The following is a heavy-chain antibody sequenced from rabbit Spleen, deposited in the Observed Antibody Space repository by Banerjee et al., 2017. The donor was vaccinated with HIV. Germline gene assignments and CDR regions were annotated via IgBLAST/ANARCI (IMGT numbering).Heavy chain of an antibody. CDR2: IYTRDGST. CDR1: GIDFSNYFR. V-gene: IGHV1S43*01. D-gene: IGHD4-1*01. CDR3: ARDLTGVIGWNFGW. J-gene: IGHJ3*01. Sequence: QEQLEESGGGLVKPGGTLTLTCKASGIDFSNYFRMYWVRQAPGKGLELIAWIYTRDGSTWYATWVNGRFTISSHDAQNTLYLQLRSLTAADTATYFCARDLTGVIGWNFGWWGQGTLVTVS.